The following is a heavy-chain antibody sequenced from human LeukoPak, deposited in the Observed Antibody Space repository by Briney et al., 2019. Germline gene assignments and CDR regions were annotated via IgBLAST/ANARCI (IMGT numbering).Heavy chain of an antibody. J-gene: IGHJ4*02. CDR1: GGSISSYY. CDR3: TRVVTSGSYTLDN. D-gene: IGHD3-3*01. Sequence: SETLSLTCTVSGGSISSYYWSWIRQPPGKELQWIASVYYSGRTNYSPSLKSRVTISVDTSEKQFSLQLNSVTAADTAVYYCTRVVTSGSYTLDNWGQGTLVTVSS. V-gene: IGHV4-59*08. CDR2: VYYSGRT.